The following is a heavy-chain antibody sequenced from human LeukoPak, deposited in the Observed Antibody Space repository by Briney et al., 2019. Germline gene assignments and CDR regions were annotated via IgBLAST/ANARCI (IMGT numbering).Heavy chain of an antibody. D-gene: IGHD6-13*01. J-gene: IGHJ5*02. CDR1: GGSFSGYY. V-gene: IGHV4-34*01. Sequence: PSETLSLTCAVYGGSFSGYYWSWIRQPPGKGLEWIGSIYYSGSTYYNPSLKSRVTISVDTSKNQFPLKLSSVTAADTAVYYCASSYSSSWYWFDPWGQGTLVTDSS. CDR2: IYYSGST. CDR3: ASSYSSSWYWFDP.